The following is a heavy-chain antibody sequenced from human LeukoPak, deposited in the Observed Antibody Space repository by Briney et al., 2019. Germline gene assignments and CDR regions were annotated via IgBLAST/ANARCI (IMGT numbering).Heavy chain of an antibody. CDR1: GFTFSSYG. J-gene: IGHJ4*02. Sequence: PGRSLRLSCAASGFTFSSYGMHWVRQAPGKGLGWVGVISYDGSNKYYEDSVQSRFTISSDNTTNTPYLQMSSLRAEDTAVYNGATDAYSSTFWFNYWGQGTLVTVSS. V-gene: IGHV3-30*03. CDR3: ATDAYSSTFWFNY. D-gene: IGHD6-6*01. CDR2: ISYDGSNK.